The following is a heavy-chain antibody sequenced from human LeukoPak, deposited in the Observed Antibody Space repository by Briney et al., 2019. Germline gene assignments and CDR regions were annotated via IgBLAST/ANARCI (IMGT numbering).Heavy chain of an antibody. J-gene: IGHJ5*02. D-gene: IGHD2-2*01. CDR2: MNPNSGNT. CDR3: ARVERGVVPAAIWFDP. Sequence: ASVKVSCKASGYTFTSYDINWVRQATGQGLEWMGWMNPNSGNTGYAQKFQGRVTMTRNTSISTAYMELSSLRSEDTAVYYCARVERGVVPAAIWFDPWGQGTLVTVSS. V-gene: IGHV1-8*01. CDR1: GYTFTSYD.